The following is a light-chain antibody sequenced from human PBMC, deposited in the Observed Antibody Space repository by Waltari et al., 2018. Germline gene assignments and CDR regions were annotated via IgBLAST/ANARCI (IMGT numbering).Light chain of an antibody. CDR3: SSYTSSSTLV. V-gene: IGLV2-14*03. J-gene: IGLJ2*01. CDR2: YVS. Sequence: QSALTQPASVSGSPGQSITISCTGPSSDVGGSNYVSWYQQHPGKAHKHLIYYVSNRPSGVSKRFSGSKSGNTASLTISGLQAEDEADYYCSSYTSSSTLVVGGGTKLTVL. CDR1: SSDVGGSNY.